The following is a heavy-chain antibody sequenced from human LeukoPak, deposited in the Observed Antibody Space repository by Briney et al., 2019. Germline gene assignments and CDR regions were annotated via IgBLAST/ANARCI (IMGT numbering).Heavy chain of an antibody. CDR1: GSTLSDLS. Sequence: ASVKVSCKVSGSTLSDLSIHWVRQTPGKGLEYVGGSDPEDGETFHAQNFQGRVTMTEDTSIDTAYMELSSLRSEDTAVYYCVTDRARLFWYFDLWGRGTLVTVSS. CDR2: SDPEDGET. V-gene: IGHV1-24*01. J-gene: IGHJ2*01. D-gene: IGHD2-21*02. CDR3: VTDRARLFWYFDL.